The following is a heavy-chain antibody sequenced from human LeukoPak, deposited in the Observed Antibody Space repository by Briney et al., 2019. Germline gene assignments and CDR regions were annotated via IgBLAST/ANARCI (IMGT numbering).Heavy chain of an antibody. CDR3: AKARGRGDYVWGSYLDY. J-gene: IGHJ4*02. Sequence: GGSPRLSCAASGFTFSSYGMHWVRQAPGKGLEWVAVISYDGSNKYYADSVKGRFTISRDNSKNTLYLQMNSLRAEDTAVYYCAKARGRGDYVWGSYLDYWGQGTLVTVSS. CDR1: GFTFSSYG. CDR2: ISYDGSNK. V-gene: IGHV3-30*18. D-gene: IGHD3-16*01.